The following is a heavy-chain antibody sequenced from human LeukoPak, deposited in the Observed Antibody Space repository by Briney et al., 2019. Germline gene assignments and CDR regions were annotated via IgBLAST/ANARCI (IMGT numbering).Heavy chain of an antibody. J-gene: IGHJ4*02. CDR2: ISSNGGST. D-gene: IGHD3-3*01. V-gene: IGHV3-64D*06. CDR1: GFTFSSYA. CDR3: TKGLLITILGSLDY. Sequence: GGSLRLSCSASGFTFSSYAMHWVRQAPGKGLEYVSAISSNGGSTYYADSVKGRFTISRDNSKNTLYLQMSSLRAEDTAVYYCTKGLLITILGSLDYWGQGTLVTVSS.